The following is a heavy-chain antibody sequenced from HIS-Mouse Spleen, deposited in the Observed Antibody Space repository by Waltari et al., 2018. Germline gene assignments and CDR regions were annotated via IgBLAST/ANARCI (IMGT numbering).Heavy chain of an antibody. V-gene: IGHV3-21*01. CDR3: ARGEASDY. CDR2: MSSSSSYI. CDR1: GFTFSSYS. J-gene: IGHJ4*02. Sequence: EVQLVESGGGLVKPGGSLRLSCAASGFTFSSYSMNWVRQAPGKGVEVGSTMSSSSSYIYYADSVKGRFTISRDNAKNSLYLQMNSLRAEDTAVYYCARGEASDYWGQGTLVTVSS.